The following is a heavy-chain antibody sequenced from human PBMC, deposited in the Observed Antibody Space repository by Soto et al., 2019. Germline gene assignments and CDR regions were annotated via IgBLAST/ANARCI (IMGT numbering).Heavy chain of an antibody. CDR2: IIPIFGTA. Sequence: QVQLVQSGAEVKKPGSSVKVSCKASGGTFSSYAISWVRQAPGQGLEWMGGIIPIFGTANYAQKFQGRVTITADESTSTAYMELSSLRSEDTAVYYCASSRWGHGVPPNYYYYYGMDVWGQGTTVTVS. D-gene: IGHD1-26*01. J-gene: IGHJ6*02. V-gene: IGHV1-69*01. CDR1: GGTFSSYA. CDR3: ASSRWGHGVPPNYYYYYGMDV.